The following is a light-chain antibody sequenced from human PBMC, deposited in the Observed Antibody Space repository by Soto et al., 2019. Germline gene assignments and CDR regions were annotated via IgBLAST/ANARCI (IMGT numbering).Light chain of an antibody. CDR1: KLGDKY. Sequence: SYELTQPPSVSVSPGQTASITCSGDKLGDKYACWYQQKPGQSPVLVIYQDSKRPSGIPERFSGSNSGNTATLTISGTQAMDEADYYCQAWDSSTEGVFGGGTKGPS. V-gene: IGLV3-1*01. CDR2: QDS. J-gene: IGLJ2*01. CDR3: QAWDSSTEGV.